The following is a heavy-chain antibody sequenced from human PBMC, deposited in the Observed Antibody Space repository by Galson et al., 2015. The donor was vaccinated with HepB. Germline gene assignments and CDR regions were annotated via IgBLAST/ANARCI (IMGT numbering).Heavy chain of an antibody. CDR3: TRGSIAAADYFDY. CDR1: GDSVSSSSAA. Sequence: CAISGDSVSSSSAAWNWIRQSPSRGLEWLGRTYYRSKWYNDYAISVKSRITINPDTSKNQFSLQLNSVTPEDTAVYYCTRGSIAAADYFDYWGQGTLVTVSS. CDR2: TYYRSKWYN. V-gene: IGHV6-1*01. D-gene: IGHD6-13*01. J-gene: IGHJ4*02.